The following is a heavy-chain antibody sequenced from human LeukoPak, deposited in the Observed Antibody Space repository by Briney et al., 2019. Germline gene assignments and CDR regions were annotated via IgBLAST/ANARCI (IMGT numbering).Heavy chain of an antibody. CDR3: AKDGGLWVSAHWGDS. J-gene: IGHJ4*02. CDR1: GFTFISYT. Sequence: GGSLILSCAASGFTFISYTMRWVRQAPGEGLEWGSTITTSDGNTYYADSVKGRFTVSRDNSKNTLFLQMNSLRAEDTAVYYCAKDGGLWVSAHWGDSWGRGTLVTVSS. CDR2: ITTSDGNT. D-gene: IGHD7-27*01. V-gene: IGHV3-23*01.